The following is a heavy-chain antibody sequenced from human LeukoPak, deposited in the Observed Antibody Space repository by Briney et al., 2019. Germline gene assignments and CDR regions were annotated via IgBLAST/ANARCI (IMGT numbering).Heavy chain of an antibody. CDR3: ARDLLRYGSDSRSFHWYFDL. D-gene: IGHD3-9*01. V-gene: IGHV4-59*01. Sequence: NPSETLSLTCTVSDDSISFYFWSWIRQPPGKGLEWIGYISHTEITNYNPSLESRVSISVDTSKNQFSLTLTSVTAADTAVYYCARDLLRYGSDSRSFHWYFDLWGRGTLVTVSS. J-gene: IGHJ2*01. CDR2: ISHTEIT. CDR1: DDSISFYF.